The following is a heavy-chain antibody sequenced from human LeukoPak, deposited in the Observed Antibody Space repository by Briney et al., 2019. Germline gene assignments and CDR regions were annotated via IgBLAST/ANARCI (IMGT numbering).Heavy chain of an antibody. Sequence: GGSLRLSCAAYGFTFSSYAMSWVRQAPGKGLEWVSAISGSGGSTYYADSVKGRFTISRDNSKNTLYLQMNSLRAEDTAVYYCAKDLDLSTAILRPNCFDYWGQGTLVTVSS. CDR1: GFTFSSYA. V-gene: IGHV3-23*01. D-gene: IGHD2-21*02. CDR2: ISGSGGST. CDR3: AKDLDLSTAILRPNCFDY. J-gene: IGHJ4*02.